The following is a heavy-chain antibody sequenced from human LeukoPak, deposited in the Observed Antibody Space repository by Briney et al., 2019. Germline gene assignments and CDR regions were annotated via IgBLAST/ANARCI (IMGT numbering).Heavy chain of an antibody. CDR1: GGSFSGYY. CDR2: INHSGST. D-gene: IGHD3-9*01. Sequence: SETLSLTCAVYGGSFSGYYWSWIRQPPGKGLEWIGEINHSGSTNYNPSLKSRVTISVDTSKNQFSLKLSSVTAADTAVYYCARTSGDWLSWAWIGVDVWGKGTTVTVSS. CDR3: ARTSGDWLSWAWIGVDV. J-gene: IGHJ6*04. V-gene: IGHV4-34*01.